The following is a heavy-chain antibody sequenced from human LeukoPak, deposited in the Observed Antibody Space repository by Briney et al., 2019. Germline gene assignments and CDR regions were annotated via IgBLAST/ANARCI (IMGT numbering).Heavy chain of an antibody. D-gene: IGHD4-17*01. V-gene: IGHV1-24*01. J-gene: IGHJ4*02. Sequence: WASVKVSCKVSGYTLTELSMHWVRQGPGKGLEWLGGFDPEDGETIYAQKFQGRVTMTEDTSTDTAYMELSSLRSEDTAVYYCATVETTVTTFDYWGQGTLVTVSS. CDR1: GYTLTELS. CDR3: ATVETTVTTFDY. CDR2: FDPEDGET.